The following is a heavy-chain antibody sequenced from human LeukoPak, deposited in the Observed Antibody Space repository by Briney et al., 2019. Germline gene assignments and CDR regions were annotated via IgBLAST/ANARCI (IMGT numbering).Heavy chain of an antibody. Sequence: SETLSLTCSVSGGSINSHYWSWIRQPPGKRLEWIGYIFNTGNTNYNPSLASRVTVSVDTSRAQFFLRLSPVTAADTAIYYCASRPADTTWYGVFDYWSQGTLVTVSS. J-gene: IGHJ4*02. D-gene: IGHD3-10*01. V-gene: IGHV4-59*11. CDR3: ASRPADTTWYGVFDY. CDR1: GGSINSHY. CDR2: IFNTGNT.